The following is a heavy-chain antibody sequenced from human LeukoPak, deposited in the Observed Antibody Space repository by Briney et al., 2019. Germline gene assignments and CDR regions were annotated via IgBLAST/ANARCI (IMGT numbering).Heavy chain of an antibody. CDR2: IIPIFGTA. CDR1: RGTFSSYA. V-gene: IGHV1-69*13. CDR3: ARSLDFPSWFDP. Sequence: SVKVSCTASRGTFSSYAISWVRQAPGQGLEWMGGIIPIFGTANYAQKFQGRVTITADESTSTAYMELSSLRSEDTAVYYCARSLDFPSWFDPWGQGTLVTVSS. J-gene: IGHJ5*02.